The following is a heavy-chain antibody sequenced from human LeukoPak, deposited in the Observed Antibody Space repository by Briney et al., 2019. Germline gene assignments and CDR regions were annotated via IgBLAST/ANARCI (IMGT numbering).Heavy chain of an antibody. J-gene: IGHJ4*02. V-gene: IGHV1-69*05. CDR2: IIPIFGTT. Sequence: SVKVSCKASGGTFSSYAISWVRQAPGQGLDWMGGIIPIFGTTNYAQKFQGRVTITTDESTSTAYMELSSLRSEDTAVHYCARSIVGASYFDYWGQGTLVAVSS. CDR1: GGTFSSYA. D-gene: IGHD1-26*01. CDR3: ARSIVGASYFDY.